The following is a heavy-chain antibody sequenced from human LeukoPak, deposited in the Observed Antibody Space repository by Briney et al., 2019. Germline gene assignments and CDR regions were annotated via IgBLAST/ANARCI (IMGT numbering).Heavy chain of an antibody. CDR2: IYSSGTV. Sequence: PSETLSLTCTVSGGSISSTYYCWGWIRQPPGKGLEWIGTIYSSGTVYYNPSLKNRVTMDVDTSKNHFSLKLTSVTAGDTAVYYCARGTAGTFVFDYWGQGTLVTVSS. V-gene: IGHV4-39*02. CDR3: ARGTAGTFVFDY. J-gene: IGHJ4*02. D-gene: IGHD6-13*01. CDR1: GGSISSTYYC.